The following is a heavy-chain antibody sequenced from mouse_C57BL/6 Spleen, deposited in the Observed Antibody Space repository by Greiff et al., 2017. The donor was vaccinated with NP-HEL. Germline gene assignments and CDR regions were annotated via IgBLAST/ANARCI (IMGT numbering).Heavy chain of an antibody. V-gene: IGHV1-55*01. Sequence: QVHVKQPGAELVKPGASVKMSCKASGYTFTSYWITWVKQRPGQGLEWIGDIYPGSGSTNYNEKFKSKATLTVDTSSSTAYMQLSSLTSEDSAVYYCARGYSNYYYYAMDYWGQGTSVTVSS. D-gene: IGHD2-5*01. CDR2: IYPGSGST. J-gene: IGHJ4*01. CDR1: GYTFTSYW. CDR3: ARGYSNYYYYAMDY.